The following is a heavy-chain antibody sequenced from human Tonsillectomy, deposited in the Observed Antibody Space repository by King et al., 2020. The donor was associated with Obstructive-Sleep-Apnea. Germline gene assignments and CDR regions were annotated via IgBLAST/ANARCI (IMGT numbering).Heavy chain of an antibody. Sequence: VQLVQSGAEVKKPGSSVKVSCKASGGTFSSYAINWVRQAPGQGLEWMGDIIPIFGTANYAQKFQGRVTITADESTSTAYMDLSSLRSDDTATYYCARDHPSNSAMVFWGQGTLVTVSS. CDR1: GGTFSSYA. J-gene: IGHJ4*02. CDR3: ARDHPSNSAMVF. D-gene: IGHD5-18*01. V-gene: IGHV1-69*01. CDR2: IIPIFGTA.